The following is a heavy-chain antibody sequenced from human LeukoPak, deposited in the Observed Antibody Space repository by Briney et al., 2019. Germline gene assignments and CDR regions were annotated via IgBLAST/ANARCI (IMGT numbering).Heavy chain of an antibody. Sequence: AGGSLRLSCGASGFTFSSYAMSWVRQAPGKGLEWVSAISGSGGRTYYADSEKGRFTISRDNSKNTLYLQMNSLRAEDTAVYYCAKENLALGFDYWGQGTLVTVSS. V-gene: IGHV3-23*01. D-gene: IGHD1-14*01. CDR1: GFTFSSYA. CDR3: AKENLALGFDY. J-gene: IGHJ4*02. CDR2: ISGSGGRT.